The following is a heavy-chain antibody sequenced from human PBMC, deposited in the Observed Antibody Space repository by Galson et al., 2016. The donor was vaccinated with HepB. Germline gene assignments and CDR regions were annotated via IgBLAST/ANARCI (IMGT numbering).Heavy chain of an antibody. V-gene: IGHV3-48*02. CDR2: ISRTETK. CDR3: TRDLPTTATTSGEHFVY. D-gene: IGHD4-17*01. CDR1: GFTLSSYS. Sequence: SLRLSCAVSGFTLSSYSMNWVRQAPGKGLEWISYISRTETKYYAVSVKGRFTISRDDAKNTVYLQMNSLRDDDAAVYHCTRDLPTTATTSGEHFVYWGQGTLVTVSS. J-gene: IGHJ4*02.